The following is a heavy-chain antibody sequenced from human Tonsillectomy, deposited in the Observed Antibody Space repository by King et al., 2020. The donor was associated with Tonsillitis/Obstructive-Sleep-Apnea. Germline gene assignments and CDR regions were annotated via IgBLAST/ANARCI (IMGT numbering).Heavy chain of an antibody. Sequence: QLQESGPGLVKPSETLSLTCTVSGCSISSYYWSWIRQPPGKGLEWVGDIYYSGSTNYNPALKSRVTITIDTSTNQFSLKLTSVTAADTAVYYCAGTGAIGNWFDPWGQGTLVTVSS. CDR2: IYYSGST. V-gene: IGHV4-59*08. D-gene: IGHD2-2*02. CDR1: GCSISSYY. CDR3: AGTGAIGNWFDP. J-gene: IGHJ5*02.